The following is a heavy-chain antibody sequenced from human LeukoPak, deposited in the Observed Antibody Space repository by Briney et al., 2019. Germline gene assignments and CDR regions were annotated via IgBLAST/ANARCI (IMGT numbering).Heavy chain of an antibody. CDR1: GGSISSSSYY. CDR2: IYYSGST. J-gene: IGHJ4*02. V-gene: IGHV4-39*01. CDR3: ARHVQVLEWSAWYFDY. Sequence: ETLSLTCTVSGGSISSSSYYWGWIRQPPGKGLEWIGSIYYSGSTYYNPSLKSRVTISVDTSKNQFSLKLSSVTAADTAVYYCARHVQVLEWSAWYFDYWGQGTLVTVSS. D-gene: IGHD3-3*01.